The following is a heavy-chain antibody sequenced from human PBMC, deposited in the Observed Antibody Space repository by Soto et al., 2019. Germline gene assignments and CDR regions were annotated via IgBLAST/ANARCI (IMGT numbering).Heavy chain of an antibody. V-gene: IGHV3-30-3*01. CDR3: ASDIVLMVYAIPNGMDV. J-gene: IGHJ6*02. CDR2: ISYDGSNK. CDR1: GFTFSSYA. D-gene: IGHD2-8*01. Sequence: VGSLRLSCAASGFTFSSYAMHWVRQAPGKGLEWVAVISYDGSNKYYADSVKGRFTISRDNSKNTLYLQMNSLRAEDTAVYYCASDIVLMVYAIPNGMDVWGQGTTVTVSS.